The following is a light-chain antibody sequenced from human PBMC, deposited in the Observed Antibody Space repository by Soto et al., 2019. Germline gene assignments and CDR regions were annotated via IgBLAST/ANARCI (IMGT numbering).Light chain of an antibody. Sequence: QPVLTQSSSASASLGSSVKLTCTLSSGHSSYIIAWHQQQQGKAHRYLMKLEGSGSYNKGSGVPDRFSGSSSGADRYLTISYLQSEDEADYYCETWDSNTLVVFGGGTKLTVL. J-gene: IGLJ2*01. V-gene: IGLV4-60*03. CDR3: ETWDSNTLVV. CDR2: LEGSGSY. CDR1: SGHSSYI.